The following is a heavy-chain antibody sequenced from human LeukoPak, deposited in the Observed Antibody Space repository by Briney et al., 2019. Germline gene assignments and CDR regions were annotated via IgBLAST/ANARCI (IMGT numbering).Heavy chain of an antibody. CDR1: GGSISSYY. CDR3: ARGEKYYYDSSGYYYFDY. V-gene: IGHV4-59*01. D-gene: IGHD3-22*01. Sequence: SETLSLTCTVSGGSISSYYWSWIRQPPGKGLEWIGCIYYSGSTNYNPSLKSRVTISVDTSKNQFSLKLSSVTAADTAVYYCARGEKYYYDSSGYYYFDYWGQGTLVTVSS. J-gene: IGHJ4*02. CDR2: IYYSGST.